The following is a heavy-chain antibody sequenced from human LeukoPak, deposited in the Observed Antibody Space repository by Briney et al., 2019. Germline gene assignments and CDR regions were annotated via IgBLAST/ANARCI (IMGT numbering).Heavy chain of an antibody. CDR1: GYTFTGYY. CDR2: INPNSGGT. CDR3: ARDPSVRRRFLEWLPLYYFDY. V-gene: IGHV1-2*02. Sequence: GASVKVSCKASGYTFTGYYMHWVRQAPGQGLEWMGWINPNSGGTNYAQKFQGRVTMTRDTSISTAYMELSRLRSDDTAVYYCARDPSVRRRFLEWLPLYYFDYWGQGTLVTVSS. D-gene: IGHD3-3*01. J-gene: IGHJ4*02.